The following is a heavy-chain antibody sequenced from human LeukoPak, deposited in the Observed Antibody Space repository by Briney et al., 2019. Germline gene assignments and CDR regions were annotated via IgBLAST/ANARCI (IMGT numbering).Heavy chain of an antibody. V-gene: IGHV3-23*01. J-gene: IGHJ4*02. Sequence: GGSLRLSCAASGFTFSSYAMSWVRQAPGKGLEWVSAISGSGGSTYYADSVKGRFTISRDNSKNTLYLQMNSLRAEDTAVYYYAKSEYYGSGSYYIYWGRGTLVTVSS. CDR1: GFTFSSYA. CDR3: AKSEYYGSGSYYIY. CDR2: ISGSGGST. D-gene: IGHD3-10*01.